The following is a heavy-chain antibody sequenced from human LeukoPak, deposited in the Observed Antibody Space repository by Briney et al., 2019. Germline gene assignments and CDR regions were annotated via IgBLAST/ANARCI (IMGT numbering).Heavy chain of an antibody. Sequence: GGSLRLSCAASGFTFVSYGMHWVRQAPGKGLEWLTIIRYDGSDKEYADSVKGRCTISRDNSKNTFYLQMNSLSPEDPPVYYCAKDANSIYRGKRDHYFVQWGQRTLVTVSS. CDR2: IRYDGSDK. J-gene: IGHJ4*02. CDR3: AKDANSIYRGKRDHYFVQ. V-gene: IGHV3-30*02. CDR1: GFTFVSYG. D-gene: IGHD4-23*01.